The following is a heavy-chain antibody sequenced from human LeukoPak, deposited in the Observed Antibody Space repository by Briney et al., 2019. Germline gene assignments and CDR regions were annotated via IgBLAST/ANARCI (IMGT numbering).Heavy chain of an antibody. CDR1: GYTFTGYY. Sequence: GASVKVSCKASGYTFTGYYMHWVRQAPGQGLEWMGGIIPIFGTANYAQKFQGRVTITADESTSTAYMELSSLRSEDTAVYYCASPTTHYYDSSGQLRVSFYYYMDVWGKGTTVTVSS. V-gene: IGHV1-69*13. D-gene: IGHD3-22*01. CDR2: IIPIFGTA. CDR3: ASPTTHYYDSSGQLRVSFYYYMDV. J-gene: IGHJ6*03.